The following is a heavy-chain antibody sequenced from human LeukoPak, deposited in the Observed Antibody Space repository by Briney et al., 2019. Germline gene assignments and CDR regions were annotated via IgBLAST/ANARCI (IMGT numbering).Heavy chain of an antibody. V-gene: IGHV3-66*01. CDR3: ARVDYGGNSWNWFDP. CDR1: GFTVSSNY. D-gene: IGHD4-23*01. J-gene: IGHJ5*02. Sequence: GGSLRLSCAASGFTVSSNYMSWVRQAPGKGLEWVSVIYSGGSTYYADSLKGRFAISRDNSKNTLYLQMNSLRAEDTAVYYCARVDYGGNSWNWFDPWGQGTLVTVSS. CDR2: IYSGGST.